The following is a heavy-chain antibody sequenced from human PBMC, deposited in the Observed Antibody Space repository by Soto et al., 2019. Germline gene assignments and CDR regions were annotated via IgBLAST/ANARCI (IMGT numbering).Heavy chain of an antibody. V-gene: IGHV4-59*01. J-gene: IGHJ6*02. D-gene: IGHD3-10*01. CDR3: ARVTYYYGSGSYYYYYGMDV. Sequence: SETLSLTCTVSVGSISSYYWIWIRQPPGKGLEWIGYIYYSGSTNYNPSLKSRVTISVDTSKNQFSLKLSSVTAADTAVYYCARVTYYYGSGSYYYYYGMDVWGQGTTVTVSS. CDR1: VGSISSYY. CDR2: IYYSGST.